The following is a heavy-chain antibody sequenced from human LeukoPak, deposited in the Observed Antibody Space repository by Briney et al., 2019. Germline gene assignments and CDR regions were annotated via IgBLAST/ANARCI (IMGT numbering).Heavy chain of an antibody. Sequence: GGSLRLSCAASGFTVSSNYMGWVRQAPGKGLEWVSVIYSGGSTYYADSVKGRFTISRDNSKNTLYLQMNSLRAEDTAVYYCARVSGSYYFDYWGQGTLVTVSS. CDR2: IYSGGST. D-gene: IGHD1-26*01. CDR3: ARVSGSYYFDY. CDR1: GFTVSSNY. V-gene: IGHV3-53*01. J-gene: IGHJ4*02.